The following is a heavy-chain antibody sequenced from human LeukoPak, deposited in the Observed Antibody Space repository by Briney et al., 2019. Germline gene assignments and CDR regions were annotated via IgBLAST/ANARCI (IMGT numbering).Heavy chain of an antibody. Sequence: GRSLRVSCAASGFTFDDYAMHWVRQAPGKGLEWVSGISWNSGSIGYADSVKGRFTISRDNAKNSLYLQMNSLRAEDTALYYCATFGVVTSLVDYWGQGTLVTVSS. CDR2: ISWNSGSI. J-gene: IGHJ4*02. D-gene: IGHD3-3*01. CDR1: GFTFDDYA. V-gene: IGHV3-9*01. CDR3: ATFGVVTSLVDY.